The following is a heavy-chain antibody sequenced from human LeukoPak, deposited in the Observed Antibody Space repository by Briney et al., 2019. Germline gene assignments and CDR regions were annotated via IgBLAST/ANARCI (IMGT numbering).Heavy chain of an antibody. CDR1: GFTFSSYG. V-gene: IGHV3-21*01. D-gene: IGHD2-15*01. CDR2: ISGSGGST. J-gene: IGHJ6*03. CDR3: AKDRWDIVVVAPHYMDV. Sequence: GGSLRLSCAASGFTFSSYGMSWVRQAPGKGLEWVSSISGSGGSTYYADSVKGRFTISRDNAKNSLYLQMNSLRAEDTAVYYCAKDRWDIVVVAPHYMDVWGKGTTVTVSS.